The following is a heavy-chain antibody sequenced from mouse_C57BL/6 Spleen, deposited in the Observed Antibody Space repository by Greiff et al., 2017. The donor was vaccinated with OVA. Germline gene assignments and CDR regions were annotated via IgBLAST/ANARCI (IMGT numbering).Heavy chain of an antibody. D-gene: IGHD1-1*01. CDR2: IHPNSGST. J-gene: IGHJ4*01. V-gene: IGHV1-64*01. CDR3: ARYYYGSSYAMDY. CDR1: GYTFTSYW. Sequence: QVQLQQPGAELVKPGASVKLSCKASGYTFTSYWMHWVKQRPGQGLEWIGMIHPNSGSTNYNEKFKSKATLTVDKSSSTAYMQLSSLTSEDSAVYYCARYYYGSSYAMDYWGQGTSVIVSS.